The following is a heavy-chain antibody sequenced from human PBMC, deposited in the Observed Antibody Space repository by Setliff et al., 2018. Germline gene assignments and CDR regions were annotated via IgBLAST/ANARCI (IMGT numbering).Heavy chain of an antibody. CDR3: ARGYCDGIGCPAPLYYFDS. D-gene: IGHD2-21*01. Sequence: KSSETLSLTCAVSGGSFSGYYWSWIRQPPGKGLEWIGEMNDRRNRNKNPSLQSRVTFTRDTFAETAYMELRSLTSDDMAVYYCARGYCDGIGCPAPLYYFDSWGQGTLVTVSS. J-gene: IGHJ4*02. CDR1: GGSFSGYY. CDR2: MNDRRNR. V-gene: IGHV4-34*01.